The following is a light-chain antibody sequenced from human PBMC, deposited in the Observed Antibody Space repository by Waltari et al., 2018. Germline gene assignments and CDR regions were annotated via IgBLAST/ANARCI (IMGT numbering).Light chain of an antibody. CDR1: QGVSRAF. Sequence: EIVLTQSPGPLSLSPGESATLSCRASQGVSRAFAWYQQKPGQAPRLLIYGASNRATGIPDRFSGSGSGTDFSLTISSLEPEDFAVYYCQHYLRLPATFGQGTKVEIK. CDR2: GAS. CDR3: QHYLRLPAT. J-gene: IGKJ1*01. V-gene: IGKV3-20*01.